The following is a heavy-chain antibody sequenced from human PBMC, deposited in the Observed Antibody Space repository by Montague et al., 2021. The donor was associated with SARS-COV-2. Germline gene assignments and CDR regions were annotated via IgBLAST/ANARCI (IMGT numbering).Heavy chain of an antibody. V-gene: IGHV4-39*01. Sequence: TLSLTCTVSGGSISSSSYYWGWIRQPPGKGLEWIGSIYYSGSTYYNPSLKSRVTISVDTSKNQFSLKLSSVTAADTAVYYCVEIVGAADYWGQGTLVTVSS. CDR1: GGSISSSSYY. CDR3: VEIVGAADY. D-gene: IGHD1-26*01. J-gene: IGHJ4*02. CDR2: IYYSGST.